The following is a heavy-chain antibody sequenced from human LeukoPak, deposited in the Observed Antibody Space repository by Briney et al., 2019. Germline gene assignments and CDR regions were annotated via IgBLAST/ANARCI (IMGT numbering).Heavy chain of an antibody. Sequence: RGESLKISCKGSGYSFTSYWIGWVRQMPGKGLEWMGIIYPGDSDTRYSPSFQGRVTISADKSFTTAYLQWSSLKASDTAMYYCARRQYGTDHDVFDIWGQGTMVTVSS. CDR1: GYSFTSYW. CDR2: IYPGDSDT. CDR3: ARRQYGTDHDVFDI. V-gene: IGHV5-51*01. J-gene: IGHJ3*02. D-gene: IGHD4-17*01.